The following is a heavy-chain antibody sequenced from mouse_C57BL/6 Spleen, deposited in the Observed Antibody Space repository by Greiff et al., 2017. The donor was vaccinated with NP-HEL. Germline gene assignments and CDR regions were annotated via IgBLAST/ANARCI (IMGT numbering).Heavy chain of an antibody. CDR1: GYTFTSYW. CDR2: IYPGSGST. CDR3: ARGFLGYYGSLDY. V-gene: IGHV1-55*01. J-gene: IGHJ2*01. Sequence: QVQLQQSGAELVKPGASVKMSCKASGYTFTSYWITWVKQRPGQGLEWIGDIYPGSGSTNYNEKFKSKATLTVDTSSSTAYMQLSSLTSEDSAVYYCARGFLGYYGSLDYWGQGTTLTVSS. D-gene: IGHD1-1*01.